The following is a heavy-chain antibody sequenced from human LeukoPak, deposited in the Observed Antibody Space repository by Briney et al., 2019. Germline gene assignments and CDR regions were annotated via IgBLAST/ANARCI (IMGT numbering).Heavy chain of an antibody. D-gene: IGHD3-10*01. V-gene: IGHV1-69*13. Sequence: SVKVSCKASAGTFSSYAISWVRQAPGQGLEWMGGIIPIFGTANYAQKFQGRVTITADESTSTAYMELSSLRSEDTAVYYCARALGGYYGSGSYYPVDYWGQGTLVSVSS. CDR1: AGTFSSYA. CDR3: ARALGGYYGSGSYYPVDY. J-gene: IGHJ4*02. CDR2: IIPIFGTA.